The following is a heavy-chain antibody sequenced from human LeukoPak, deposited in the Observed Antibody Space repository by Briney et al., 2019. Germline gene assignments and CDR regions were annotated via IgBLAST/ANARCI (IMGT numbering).Heavy chain of an antibody. V-gene: IGHV5-51*01. Sequence: GESLKISXKGSGYSFTSYWIGWVRQMPGKGLEWMGIIYPGDSDTRYSPSFQGQVTTSADKSISTAYLQWSSLKASDTAMYYCARLIWFGELLYGPIDYWGQGTLVTVSS. CDR3: ARLIWFGELLYGPIDY. J-gene: IGHJ4*02. CDR1: GYSFTSYW. D-gene: IGHD3-10*01. CDR2: IYPGDSDT.